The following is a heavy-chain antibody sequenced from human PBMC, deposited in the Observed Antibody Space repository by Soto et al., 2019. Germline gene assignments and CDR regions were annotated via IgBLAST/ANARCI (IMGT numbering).Heavy chain of an antibody. CDR1: GFSLSTSGMC. CDR2: IDWDDDK. V-gene: IGHV2-70*01. D-gene: IGHD3-3*01. Sequence: SGPTLVNPTQTLTLACTFSGFSLSTSGMCVSWIRQPPGKALEWLALIDWDDDKYYSTSLKTRLTISKDTSKNQVVLTMTNMDPVDTATYYCARMGGWSGYYSGTFDYWGQGTLVTAPQ. CDR3: ARMGGWSGYYSGTFDY. J-gene: IGHJ4*02.